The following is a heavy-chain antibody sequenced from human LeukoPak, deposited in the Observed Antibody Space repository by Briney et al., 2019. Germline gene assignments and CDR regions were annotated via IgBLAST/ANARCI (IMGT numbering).Heavy chain of an antibody. CDR2: IYTSGRT. V-gene: IGHV4-61*02. Sequence: SQTLSLTCTVSSGSISSGSYYWSWIRQPAGKGLEWIGRIYTSGRTDYNPSLKSRVTISVDTSKNQFSLKLSSVTAADTAVYYCARVTGERNRRIAAAGTGRWFDPWGQGTLVTVSS. CDR3: ARVTGERNRRIAAAGTGRWFDP. CDR1: SGSISSGSYY. D-gene: IGHD6-13*01. J-gene: IGHJ5*02.